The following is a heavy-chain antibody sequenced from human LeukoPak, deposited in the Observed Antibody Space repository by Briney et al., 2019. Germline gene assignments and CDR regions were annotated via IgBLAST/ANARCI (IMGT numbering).Heavy chain of an antibody. CDR2: INSDGSST. J-gene: IGHJ6*03. V-gene: IGHV3-74*01. Sequence: GGSLRLSCAASGFTFSSYWMHWVRQAPGKGLVWVSRINSDGSSTSYADSVKGRFTISRDNAKNTLYLQMSSLRAEDTALYYCARDLGRLSDYYMDVWGKGTTVTVSS. D-gene: IGHD3-16*01. CDR3: ARDLGRLSDYYMDV. CDR1: GFTFSSYW.